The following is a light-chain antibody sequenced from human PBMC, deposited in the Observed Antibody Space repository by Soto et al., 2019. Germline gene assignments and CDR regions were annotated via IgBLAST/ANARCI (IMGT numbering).Light chain of an antibody. CDR1: HDIRKY. Sequence: DIQMTQSPSSLSASVGDRVTITCQASHDIRKYLNWYQQKPGKAPKLLIYDASNLETGVPSRFTGSGSGTDFTLPISSLQPEDIATYYCQQYENFPVTFGQGTRLESK. CDR3: QQYENFPVT. J-gene: IGKJ5*01. V-gene: IGKV1-33*01. CDR2: DAS.